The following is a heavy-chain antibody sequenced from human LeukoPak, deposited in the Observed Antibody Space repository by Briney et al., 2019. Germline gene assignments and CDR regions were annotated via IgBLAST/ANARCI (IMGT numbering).Heavy chain of an antibody. CDR3: AKVPRQHDNWFDP. V-gene: IGHV3-48*01. CDR1: GFTFSSHS. D-gene: IGHD6-13*01. J-gene: IGHJ5*02. CDR2: ISSGSTII. Sequence: GGSLRLSCAASGFTFSSHSMNWVREAPGKGLEWVSYISSGSTIIHYADSVKGRFTISRDDAKNSLYLQMNSLRAEDTAVYYCAKVPRQHDNWFDPWGQGTLVTVSS.